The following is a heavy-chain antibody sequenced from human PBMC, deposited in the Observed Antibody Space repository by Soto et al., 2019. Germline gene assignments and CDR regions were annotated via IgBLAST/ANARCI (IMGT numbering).Heavy chain of an antibody. CDR2: IYYRGTT. CDR1: GGSISTGVWY. CDR3: ARVSAGGTRWCDS. D-gene: IGHD6-13*01. Sequence: QVQLQESGPGLVKPSQTLSLTCSVSGGSISTGVWYWSWVREHPGNVLEWIGDIYYRGTTSYNPSLGSRVTISIDTSKNQVSLKVNSLTAADTAVYYCARVSAGGTRWCDSWVHGIRVTVSS. V-gene: IGHV4-31*03. J-gene: IGHJ5*01.